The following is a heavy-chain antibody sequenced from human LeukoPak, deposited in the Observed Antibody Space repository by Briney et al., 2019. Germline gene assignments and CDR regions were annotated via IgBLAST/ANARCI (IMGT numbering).Heavy chain of an antibody. CDR1: GFAFGDYA. D-gene: IGHD2-15*01. CDR3: ARPVVAATTPDAFDI. Sequence: GGSLRLSCTASGFAFGDYAMSWVRQAPGKELEWVGFIRSKAYGGTTEYAASVKGRFTISRDESKSIAYLQMNSLKTEDTAVYYCARPVVAATTPDAFDIWGQGTMVTVSS. J-gene: IGHJ3*02. CDR2: IRSKAYGGTT. V-gene: IGHV3-49*04.